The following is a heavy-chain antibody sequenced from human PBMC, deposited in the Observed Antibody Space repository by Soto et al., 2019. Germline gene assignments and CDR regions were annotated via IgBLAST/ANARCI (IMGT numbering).Heavy chain of an antibody. V-gene: IGHV4-30-2*05. CDR1: GGSINSGGYS. Sequence: SKTLSLTCAVSGGSINSGGYSWSWIRQPPGKGLEWIGYIYHSGSTYYNPSLKSRVTISLDTSKNQFSLSLSSVTAADTAVYYCARGRGYSYGLDPCGQGTLVT. CDR3: ARGRGYSYGLDP. J-gene: IGHJ5*02. CDR2: IYHSGST. D-gene: IGHD5-18*01.